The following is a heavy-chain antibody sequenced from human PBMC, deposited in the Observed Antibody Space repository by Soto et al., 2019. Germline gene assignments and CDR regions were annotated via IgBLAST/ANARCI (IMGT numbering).Heavy chain of an antibody. CDR1: GYTFTTYA. Sequence: ASVKVSCKASGYTFTTYAIHWVRQAPGQRLEWMGWINAGNGNTRYSQRFQGRVTITRDTSASTAYMELSSLRSEDTAVFYCTRSPHIVGPTTGWFEPWGQGTLVTVSS. V-gene: IGHV1-3*01. CDR3: TRSPHIVGPTTGWFEP. J-gene: IGHJ5*02. D-gene: IGHD1-26*01. CDR2: INAGNGNT.